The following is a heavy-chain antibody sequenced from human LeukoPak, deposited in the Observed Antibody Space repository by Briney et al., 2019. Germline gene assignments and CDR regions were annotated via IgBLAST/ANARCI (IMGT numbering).Heavy chain of an antibody. CDR1: GGSINNYY. CDR3: AREGFCSGGTCYSGNAFDI. D-gene: IGHD2-15*01. V-gene: IGHV4-59*12. Sequence: SETPSLTCTVSGGSINNYYWSWIRQPPGKGLEWIGYIYHSGSTTYNPSLKSRVTMSLDTSKNQFSLKLSSVTAADTAVYYCAREGFCSGGTCYSGNAFDIWGQGTMVTVSS. J-gene: IGHJ3*02. CDR2: IYHSGST.